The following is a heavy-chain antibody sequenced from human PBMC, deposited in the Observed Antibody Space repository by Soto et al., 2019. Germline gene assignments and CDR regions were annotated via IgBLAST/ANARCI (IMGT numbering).Heavy chain of an antibody. J-gene: IGHJ4*02. V-gene: IGHV3-23*01. CDR1: GFTFSSYA. Sequence: PGGSLRLSCAASGFTFSSYAMSWVRQAPGKGLEWVSAISGSGGSTYYADSVKGRFTISRDNSKNTLYLQMNSLRAEDTAVYYCAKDRLYYDFWSGYYTGYFDYWGQGTLGTVSS. CDR2: ISGSGGST. CDR3: AKDRLYYDFWSGYYTGYFDY. D-gene: IGHD3-3*01.